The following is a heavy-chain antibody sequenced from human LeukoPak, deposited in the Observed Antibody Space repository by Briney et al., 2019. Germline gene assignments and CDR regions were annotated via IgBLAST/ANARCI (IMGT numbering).Heavy chain of an antibody. CDR3: ARDKSWYGAYYFDY. V-gene: IGHV3-33*08. J-gene: IGHJ4*02. D-gene: IGHD6-13*01. Sequence: PGGSLRLSCAASGFTFSSYGMHWVRQAPGKGLEWVAVIWYDGSNKYYADSVKGRFTISRDNSKNTLYLQMNSLRAEDTAVYYCARDKSWYGAYYFDYWGQGTLVTVSS. CDR1: GFTFSSYG. CDR2: IWYDGSNK.